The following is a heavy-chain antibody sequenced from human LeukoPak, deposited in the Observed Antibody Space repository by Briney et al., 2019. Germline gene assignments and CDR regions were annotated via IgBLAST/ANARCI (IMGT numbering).Heavy chain of an antibody. J-gene: IGHJ4*02. V-gene: IGHV3-74*01. D-gene: IGHD5-12*01. CDR3: SRDRGYMRVY. Sequence: GGSLSLTCAASGCTFSTYCWRWVRQAPGKGLAWVSHIKSVGSSTSYADSVKGRFTISRDNAKNTLYLQMNSLRAEDTAVYFCSRDRGYMRVYWGRGTLVTVSS. CDR2: IKSVGSST. CDR1: GCTFSTYC.